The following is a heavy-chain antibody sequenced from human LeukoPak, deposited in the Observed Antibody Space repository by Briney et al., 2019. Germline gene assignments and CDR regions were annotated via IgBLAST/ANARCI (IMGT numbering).Heavy chain of an antibody. CDR2: ISGSGGSI. Sequence: PGGSLRLSCAASGFTFSSYAMSWVRQAPGKGLEWVSAISGSGGSIYYADSVKGRFTISRDNSKNTLYLQMNSLRAEDTAVYYCAKATYYYDSSGYYSDYWGQGTLVTVSS. J-gene: IGHJ4*02. CDR1: GFTFSSYA. CDR3: AKATYYYDSSGYYSDY. V-gene: IGHV3-23*01. D-gene: IGHD3-22*01.